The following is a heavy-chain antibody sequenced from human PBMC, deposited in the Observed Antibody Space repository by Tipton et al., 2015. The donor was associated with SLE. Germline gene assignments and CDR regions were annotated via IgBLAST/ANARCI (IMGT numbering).Heavy chain of an antibody. CDR2: ISPYNGNT. Sequence: QLVQSGGVVKTPGASVKVSCKTSGYTFTAYHITWVRQAPGQGLEWMGWISPYNGNTKSAQTLQGRVTLTADMSTNTVYLDLRSLRPDDTAVYYCGREGGGPWPRSAVDFWGQGTLVTVSS. J-gene: IGHJ4*02. CDR3: GREGGGPWPRSAVDF. CDR1: GYTFTAYH. D-gene: IGHD2-15*01. V-gene: IGHV1-18*01.